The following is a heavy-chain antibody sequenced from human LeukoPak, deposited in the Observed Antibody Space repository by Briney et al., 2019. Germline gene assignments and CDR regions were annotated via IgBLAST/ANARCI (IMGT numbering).Heavy chain of an antibody. J-gene: IGHJ4*02. Sequence: ASVRVSCKASGYTFTSFDINWVRQATGQGPEWMGWMNPSSGDTGYAQKFQGRVTFTRDTSTNTAYMELSSLTSEDTAVYYCARDRSRIYDFEYWGQGTLVTVSS. V-gene: IGHV1-8*03. CDR2: MNPSSGDT. CDR3: ARDRSRIYDFEY. CDR1: GYTFTSFD. D-gene: IGHD6-13*01.